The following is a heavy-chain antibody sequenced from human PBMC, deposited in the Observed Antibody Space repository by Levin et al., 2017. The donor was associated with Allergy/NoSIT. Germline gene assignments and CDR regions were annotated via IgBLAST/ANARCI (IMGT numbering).Heavy chain of an antibody. J-gene: IGHJ3*02. V-gene: IGHV5-10-1*01. D-gene: IGHD3-10*01. CDR1: GYNFGAYW. CDR3: ARQQFFGSATHYDPFGI. CDR2: IDPPDSYT. Sequence: PGGSLRLSCKASGYNFGAYWINWVRQVPGKGLEWVGRIDPPDSYTNYSPSFQGHVTFSVDMTSSTAFLQWSSLEASDTAIYYCARQQFFGSATHYDPFGIWGQGTLVTVSS.